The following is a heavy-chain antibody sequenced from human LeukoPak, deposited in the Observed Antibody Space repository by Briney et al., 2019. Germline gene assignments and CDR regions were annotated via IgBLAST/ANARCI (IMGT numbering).Heavy chain of an antibody. CDR3: ASVNYDILTGYYFDY. Sequence: SETLSLTCTVSGGSISSYYWSWIRQPPGKGLEWIGYIYYSGSTNYNPSLKSRVTISVDTSKNQFSLKLSSVTAADTAVYYCASVNYDILTGYYFDYWGQGTPVTVSS. D-gene: IGHD3-9*01. CDR2: IYYSGST. J-gene: IGHJ4*02. V-gene: IGHV4-59*01. CDR1: GGSISSYY.